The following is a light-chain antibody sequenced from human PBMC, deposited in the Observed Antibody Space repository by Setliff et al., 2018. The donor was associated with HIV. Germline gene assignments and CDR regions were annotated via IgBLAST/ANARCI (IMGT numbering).Light chain of an antibody. CDR3: GTWDSGLISAVGV. J-gene: IGLJ1*01. Sequence: PVLTQPPSVSAAPGQKVTISCSGGSSNIGKNFVSWYQQFPGAAPKLVIYENNKRPSGIPDRFSGSKSGTSATLDITGLQTGDEADYYCGTWDSGLISAVGVFGSGTKVTVL. CDR2: ENN. V-gene: IGLV1-51*01. CDR1: SSNIGKNF.